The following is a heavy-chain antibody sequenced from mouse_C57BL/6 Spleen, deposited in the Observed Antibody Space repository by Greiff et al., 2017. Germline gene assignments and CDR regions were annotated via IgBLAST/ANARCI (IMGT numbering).Heavy chain of an antibody. V-gene: IGHV1-64*01. CDR2: IHPNSGST. CDR1: GYTFTSYW. J-gene: IGHJ3*01. CDR3: ARSAKSAFAY. Sequence: QVQLQQPGAELVKPGASVKLSCKASGYTFTSYWMHWVKQRPGQGLEWIGMIHPNSGSTNYNEKFKSKATLTVDKSSSTAYMQLRSLTSEDSAVYYCARSAKSAFAYWGQGALVTVSA.